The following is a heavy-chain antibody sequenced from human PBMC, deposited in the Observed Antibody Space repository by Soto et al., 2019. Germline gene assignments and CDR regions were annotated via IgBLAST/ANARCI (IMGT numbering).Heavy chain of an antibody. D-gene: IGHD6-25*01. CDR2: IKEDGSER. CDR3: ARDAAYFYGLDV. CDR1: GFTFSTYF. V-gene: IGHV3-7*03. J-gene: IGHJ6*02. Sequence: GGSLRLSCAASGFTFSTYFMSWVRQAPGKGLEWVANIKEDGSERYYVDSVKGRFTISRDNAKNSVYLQMNSLTAEDTAVYYCARDAAYFYGLDVWGQGTTVTVSS.